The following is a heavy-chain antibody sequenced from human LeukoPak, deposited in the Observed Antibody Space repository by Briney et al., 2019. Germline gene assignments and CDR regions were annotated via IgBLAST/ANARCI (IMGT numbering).Heavy chain of an antibody. V-gene: IGHV3-30*03. Sequence: PGRSLRLSCAASGFTFSSYGMHWVRQAPGKGLEWVAVISYDGSNKYYADSVKGRFTISRDNSKNTLYLQMNSLRAEDTAVYYCARDDYYGSGSYGMDVWGQGTTVTVSS. CDR2: ISYDGSNK. CDR3: ARDDYYGSGSYGMDV. CDR1: GFTFSSYG. J-gene: IGHJ6*02. D-gene: IGHD3-10*01.